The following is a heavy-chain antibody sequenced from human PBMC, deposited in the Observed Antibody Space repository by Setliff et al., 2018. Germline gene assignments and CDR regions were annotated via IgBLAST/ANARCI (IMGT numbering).Heavy chain of an antibody. CDR3: ARGGDSGSYFLANHDAFDI. J-gene: IGHJ3*02. Sequence: SETLSLTCTVSGGSISSSSYYWGWIRQPPGKGLEWIGSIRYSGSTYYNPSLKSRVTISIDTSKNQFSLKLSSVTAADTAVYYCARGGDSGSYFLANHDAFDIWGQGTMVTVSS. D-gene: IGHD1-26*01. CDR2: IRYSGST. CDR1: GGSISSSSYY. V-gene: IGHV4-39*07.